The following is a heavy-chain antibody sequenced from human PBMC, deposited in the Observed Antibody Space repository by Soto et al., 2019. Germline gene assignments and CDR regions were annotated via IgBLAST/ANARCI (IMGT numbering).Heavy chain of an antibody. CDR3: ARQMGGDYIDY. D-gene: IGHD2-21*01. J-gene: IGHJ4*02. CDR1: GGSISSSSYY. Sequence: QLQLQESGPGLVKPSETLSLTCTVSGGSISSSSYYWGWIRQPPGKGLEWIGSIYYSGSTYYNPSLKSRVTISVDTSKNQFSLKLSSVTAADTAVYYCARQMGGDYIDYWGQGTLVTVSS. V-gene: IGHV4-39*01. CDR2: IYYSGST.